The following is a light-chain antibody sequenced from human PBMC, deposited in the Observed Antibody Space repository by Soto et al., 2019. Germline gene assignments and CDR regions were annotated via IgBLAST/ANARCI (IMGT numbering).Light chain of an antibody. J-gene: IGKJ5*01. CDR3: QQSYSTPIT. CDR1: QSINFY. V-gene: IGKV1-39*01. Sequence: QMTQVPSSLSASFAARVPIFCRASQSINFYVNWFQQKPGKAPKLLIYAASSLPSGVPSRFSGSGSGTDFTLTISSLQPEDFATYYCQQSYSTPITFGQGTRLEIK. CDR2: AAS.